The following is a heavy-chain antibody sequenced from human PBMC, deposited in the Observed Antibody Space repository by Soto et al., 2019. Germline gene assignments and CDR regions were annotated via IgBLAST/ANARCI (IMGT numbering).Heavy chain of an antibody. CDR2: IYYSGST. Sequence: QVQLQESGPGLVKPSQTLSLTCTVSGGSISSGGYYWSWIRQHPGKGLEWIGYIYYSGSTYYNPSCKSRVTISVDTSKNQFSLKLSSVTAADTAVYYCARTSYDSSGTAADPWGQGTLVTVSS. CDR3: ARTSYDSSGTAADP. J-gene: IGHJ5*02. D-gene: IGHD3-22*01. CDR1: GGSISSGGYY. V-gene: IGHV4-31*03.